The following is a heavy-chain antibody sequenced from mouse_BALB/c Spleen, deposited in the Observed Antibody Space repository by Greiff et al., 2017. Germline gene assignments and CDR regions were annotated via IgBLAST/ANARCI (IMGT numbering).Heavy chain of an antibody. V-gene: IGHV5-9-4*01. J-gene: IGHJ4*01. CDR3: ARVGNYAMDY. CDR2: ISSGGSYT. CDR1: GFTFSSYA. Sequence: DEKLVESGGGLVKPGGSLKLSCAASGFTFSSYAMSWVRQSPEKRLEWVAEISSGGSYTYYPDTVTGRFTISRDNAKNTLYLEMSSLRSEDTAMYYCARVGNYAMDYWGQGTSVTVSS. D-gene: IGHD1-1*02.